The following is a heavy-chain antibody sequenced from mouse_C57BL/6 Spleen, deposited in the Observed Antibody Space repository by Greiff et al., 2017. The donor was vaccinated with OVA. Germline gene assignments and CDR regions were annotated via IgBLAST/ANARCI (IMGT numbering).Heavy chain of an antibody. CDR3: TRKEDDYEDFDY. D-gene: IGHD2-4*01. CDR2: IDPETGGT. J-gene: IGHJ2*01. V-gene: IGHV1-15*01. Sequence: QVQLKQSGAELVRPGASVTLSCKASGYTFTDYEMHWVKQTPVHGLEWIGAIDPETGGTAYNQKFKGKAILTADKSSSTAYMELRSLTSEDSAVYYCTRKEDDYEDFDYWGQGTTLTVSS. CDR1: GYTFTDYE.